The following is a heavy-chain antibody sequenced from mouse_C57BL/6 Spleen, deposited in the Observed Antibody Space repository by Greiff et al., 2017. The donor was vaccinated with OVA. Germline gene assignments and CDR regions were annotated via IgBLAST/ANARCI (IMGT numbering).Heavy chain of an antibody. D-gene: IGHD1-1*01. CDR1: GFTFSSYG. Sequence: EVKLMESGGDLVKPGGSLKLSCAASGFTFSSYGMSWVRQTPDKRLEWVATISSGGSYTYYPDSVKGRFTISRDNAKNTLYLQMSSLKSEDTAMYYCARQREVITTVYFDYWGQGTTLTVSS. J-gene: IGHJ2*01. CDR3: ARQREVITTVYFDY. CDR2: ISSGGSYT. V-gene: IGHV5-6*01.